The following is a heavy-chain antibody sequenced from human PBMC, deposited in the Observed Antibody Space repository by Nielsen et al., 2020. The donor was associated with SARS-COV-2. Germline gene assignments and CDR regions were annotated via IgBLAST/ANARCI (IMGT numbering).Heavy chain of an antibody. D-gene: IGHD2/OR15-2a*01. V-gene: IGHV3-9*01. CDR3: ARILASAMDV. CDR1: GFTFDDYA. Sequence: GGSLRLSCAASGFTFDDYAMHWVRQAPGKGLEWVSGISWNSGSIGYADSMKGRFTISRDNAKNSLYLQMNSLRAEDTAVYYCARILASAMDVWGKGTTVIVSS. J-gene: IGHJ6*04. CDR2: ISWNSGSI.